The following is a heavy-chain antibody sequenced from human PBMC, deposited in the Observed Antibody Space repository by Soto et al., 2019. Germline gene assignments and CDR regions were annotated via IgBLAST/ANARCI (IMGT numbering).Heavy chain of an antibody. CDR2: IYYSGST. Sequence: LSLTCTVSGGSISSSSYYWGWIRQPPGKGLEWIGSIYYSGSTYYNPSLKSRVTISVDTSKNQFSLKLSSVTAADTAVYYCARMRGTMVRGDYYGRDVWGQGTTVTVSS. J-gene: IGHJ6*02. D-gene: IGHD3-10*01. V-gene: IGHV4-39*01. CDR1: GGSISSSSYY. CDR3: ARMRGTMVRGDYYGRDV.